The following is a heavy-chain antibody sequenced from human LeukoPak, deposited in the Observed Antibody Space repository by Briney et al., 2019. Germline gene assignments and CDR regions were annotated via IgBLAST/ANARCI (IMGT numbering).Heavy chain of an antibody. J-gene: IGHJ4*02. CDR3: ASKYYDILTGYPY. V-gene: IGHV1-69*06. CDR2: IIPIFGTA. Sequence: GGIIPIFGTANYAQKFQGRVTITADKSTSTAYMELSSLRSEDTAVYYCASKYYDILTGYPYWGQGTLVTVSS. D-gene: IGHD3-9*01.